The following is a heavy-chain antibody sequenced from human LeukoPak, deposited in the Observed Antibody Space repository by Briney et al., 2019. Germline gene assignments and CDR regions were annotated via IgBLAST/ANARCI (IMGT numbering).Heavy chain of an antibody. Sequence: GGSLRLSCVGSGFTFSNSGMHWVRQAPGKGLEWVAIIWYDGSNKYYADSVKGRLTISRDNSKSTLYLQMDSLRAEDTAVYYCARDWGTSGTTGWMFDYWGQGALVTVSS. V-gene: IGHV3-33*01. D-gene: IGHD1-1*01. CDR1: GFTFSNSG. CDR3: ARDWGTSGTTGWMFDY. CDR2: IWYDGSNK. J-gene: IGHJ4*02.